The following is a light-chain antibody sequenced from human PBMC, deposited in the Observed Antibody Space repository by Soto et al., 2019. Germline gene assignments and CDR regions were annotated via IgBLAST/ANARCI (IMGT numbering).Light chain of an antibody. J-gene: IGLJ2*01. CDR1: SSDVGGYNY. CDR3: SSYRSSSTLWV. V-gene: IGLV2-14*01. Sequence: QSALTQPASVSGSPGQSITISCTGTSSDVGGYNYVSWYQQHPGKAPKLIIYEVSNRPSGVSNRFSGSKSGNTASLTISGLQAEVEADYYCSSYRSSSTLWVFGGGTKVTVL. CDR2: EVS.